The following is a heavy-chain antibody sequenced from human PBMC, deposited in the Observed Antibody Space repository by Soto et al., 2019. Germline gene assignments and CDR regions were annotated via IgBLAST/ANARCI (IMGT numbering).Heavy chain of an antibody. Sequence: GESLKISCNGSGYSFSSNWIGWVRQEPGKGLEWMGIIWPGDSDTRYSPSFQGQVTISADKSISTAYLHWSSLKASDTAMYFCARGGSYDSSGFLTWFDPWGQGTRVTVSS. CDR3: ARGGSYDSSGFLTWFDP. D-gene: IGHD3-22*01. J-gene: IGHJ5*02. CDR1: GYSFSSNW. V-gene: IGHV5-51*01. CDR2: IWPGDSDT.